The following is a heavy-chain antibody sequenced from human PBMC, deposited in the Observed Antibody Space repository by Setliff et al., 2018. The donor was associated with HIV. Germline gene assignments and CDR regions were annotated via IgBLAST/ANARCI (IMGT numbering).Heavy chain of an antibody. D-gene: IGHD6-19*01. CDR1: GYTFTSYG. CDR2: INIYSGNT. J-gene: IGHJ4*02. CDR3: ARRSGYSSGWYVDYFDY. Sequence: GASVKVSCKASGYTFTSYGISWVRQAPGQGLEWMGWINIYSGNTNYAQKFQGRVTMTTDTSTSTAYMELRSLRSDDTAIYYCARRSGYSSGWYVDYFDYWGQGTLVTVSS. V-gene: IGHV1-18*01.